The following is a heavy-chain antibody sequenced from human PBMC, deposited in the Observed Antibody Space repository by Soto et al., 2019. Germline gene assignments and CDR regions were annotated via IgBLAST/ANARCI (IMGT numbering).Heavy chain of an antibody. CDR2: ISRSSSYM. CDR3: ARDQQLEWLLYGDKRYYFDY. CDR1: GFTFSSYS. V-gene: IGHV3-21*01. D-gene: IGHD3-3*01. Sequence: EVQLVESGGGLVKPGGSLRLSCAASGFTFSSYSMNWVRQAPGKGLEWVSSISRSSSYMYYADSVKGRFTISRDNAKNSLYLQMNSLRAEDTAVYYCARDQQLEWLLYGDKRYYFDYWGQGTLVTVSS. J-gene: IGHJ4*02.